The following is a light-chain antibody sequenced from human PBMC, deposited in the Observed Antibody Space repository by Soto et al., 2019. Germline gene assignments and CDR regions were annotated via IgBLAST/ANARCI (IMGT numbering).Light chain of an antibody. CDR1: QSVTGTY. J-gene: IGKJ3*01. Sequence: EIVLTQSPGTQSLSPGERVTLSCRASQSVTGTYLAWYQQKPGQAPRLLIYDTSTRATGIPDRFSGSGSGTDFTLTISRLEPQDFAVYYCQHYDTPFTFGPGTKVDIK. CDR3: QHYDTPFT. V-gene: IGKV3-20*01. CDR2: DTS.